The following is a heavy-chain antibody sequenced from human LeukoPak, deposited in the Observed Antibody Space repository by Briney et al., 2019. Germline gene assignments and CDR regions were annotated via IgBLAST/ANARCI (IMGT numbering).Heavy chain of an antibody. Sequence: SETLSLTCTVSGGSISSYYWSWIRQPPGKGLEWIGYIYYSGSTNYNPSLKSRATISVDTSKKQFSLNLTSVTAADTAVYYCARGEDGTGDYRPTYFDSWGQGTLVTVSS. J-gene: IGHJ4*02. D-gene: IGHD4-17*01. CDR2: IYYSGST. CDR1: GGSISSYY. CDR3: ARGEDGTGDYRPTYFDS. V-gene: IGHV4-59*12.